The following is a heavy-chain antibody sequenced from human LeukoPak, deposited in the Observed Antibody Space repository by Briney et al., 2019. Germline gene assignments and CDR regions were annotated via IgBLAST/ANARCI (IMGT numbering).Heavy chain of an antibody. CDR3: ARSTHYYDSSASPEFDY. V-gene: IGHV4-30-4*01. J-gene: IGHJ4*02. Sequence: NPSQTLSLTCTVSGGSISSGDYYWSWIRQPPGKGLEWIGYIYYSGSTYYNPSLKSRVTISVDTSKNQFSLKLSSVTAADTAVYYCARSTHYYDSSASPEFDYWGQGTLVTVSS. CDR2: IYYSGST. CDR1: GGSISSGDYY. D-gene: IGHD3-22*01.